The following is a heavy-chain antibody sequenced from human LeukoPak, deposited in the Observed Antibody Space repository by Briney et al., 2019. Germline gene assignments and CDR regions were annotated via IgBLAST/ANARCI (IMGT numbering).Heavy chain of an antibody. CDR1: GFTFSSYE. CDR3: ARCPRWAHFDY. D-gene: IGHD4-23*01. Sequence: SGGSLRFSCAGSGFTFSSYEMNWVRQAPGKGLEWVSYISSSGRAIYYADSVKGRFTVSRDNAKNSLYLQMNSLRAEDTAVYYCARCPRWAHFDYWGQGTLVTVSS. J-gene: IGHJ4*02. CDR2: ISSSGRAI. V-gene: IGHV3-48*03.